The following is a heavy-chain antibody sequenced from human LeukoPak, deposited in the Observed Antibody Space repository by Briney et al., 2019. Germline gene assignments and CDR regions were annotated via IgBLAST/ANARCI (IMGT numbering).Heavy chain of an antibody. Sequence: GASVKVSCKASGYTFTSYGIYWVRQTPGQGLEWMGWISAYNGNTHYAQTLQGRVTMTTDTSTSTAYMELRSLRSDDTAVYYCAREGGSSGWYYFDYWGQGTLVTVSS. J-gene: IGHJ4*02. V-gene: IGHV1-18*01. CDR3: AREGGSSGWYYFDY. CDR1: GYTFTSYG. D-gene: IGHD6-19*01. CDR2: ISAYNGNT.